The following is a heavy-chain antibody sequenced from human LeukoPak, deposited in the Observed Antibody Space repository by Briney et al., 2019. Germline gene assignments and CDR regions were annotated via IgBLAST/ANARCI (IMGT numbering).Heavy chain of an antibody. CDR2: IGAYNGNT. CDR3: ARAIIGATFDY. V-gene: IGHV1-18*01. CDR1: GGTFSSYA. J-gene: IGHJ4*02. Sequence: ASVKVSCKASGGTFSSYAISWVRQAPGQGLEWMGWIGAYNGNTNYAQKLQGRVTMTTDTSTSTAYMELRSLRSDDTAVYYCARAIIGATFDYWGQGTLVTVSS. D-gene: IGHD1-26*01.